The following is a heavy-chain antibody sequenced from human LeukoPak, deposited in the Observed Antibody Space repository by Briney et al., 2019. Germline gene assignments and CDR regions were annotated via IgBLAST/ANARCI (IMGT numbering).Heavy chain of an antibody. V-gene: IGHV4-31*03. CDR3: ARGTVDTAMEYYFDY. CDR1: GGSISSGGYY. J-gene: IGHJ4*02. D-gene: IGHD5-18*01. Sequence: SETLSLTCTVSGGSISSGGYYWSWIRQHPGKGLEWIGYIYYSGSTYYNPSLKSRVTISVDTSKNQFSLKLSSVTAADTAVYYCARGTVDTAMEYYFDYWGQGTLVTVSP. CDR2: IYYSGST.